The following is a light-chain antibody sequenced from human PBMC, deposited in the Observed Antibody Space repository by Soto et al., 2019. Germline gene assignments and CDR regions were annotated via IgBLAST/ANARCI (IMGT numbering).Light chain of an antibody. Sequence: AIQMTQSPSSLSASVGDTVTITCRASQGIRNDLGWYQQKPGKASKLLIFATSTLQTGVPSRFSGSGFGKDFTLTISGLQPEDFATYYCLQDYTYPRTFGPGTKVDLK. CDR3: LQDYTYPRT. J-gene: IGKJ3*01. CDR2: ATS. V-gene: IGKV1-6*01. CDR1: QGIRND.